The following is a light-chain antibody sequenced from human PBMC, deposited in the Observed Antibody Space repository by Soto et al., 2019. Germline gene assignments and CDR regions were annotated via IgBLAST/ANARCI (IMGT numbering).Light chain of an antibody. V-gene: IGLV2-8*01. Sequence: QSVLTQPPSASGSPGQSVTISCTGTSSDVGGYNFVSWYLQHPGEAPKLIIYEVTKRPSGVPDRFSGSKSGNTASLTVSGPPAEDDADYYCSSFAGSNNRYVFGTGTKLTVL. CDR2: EVT. J-gene: IGLJ1*01. CDR1: SSDVGGYNF. CDR3: SSFAGSNNRYV.